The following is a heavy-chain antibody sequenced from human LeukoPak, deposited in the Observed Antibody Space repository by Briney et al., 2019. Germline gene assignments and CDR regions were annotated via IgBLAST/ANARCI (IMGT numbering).Heavy chain of an antibody. J-gene: IGHJ4*02. D-gene: IGHD6-19*01. CDR2: IRYDGTSQ. CDR1: GFTFSSYW. Sequence: GGSLRLSCAASGFTFSSYWMSWVRQAPGKGLEWVAFIRYDGTSQYYTDSVKGRFTISRDNSMNTMYLRMNSLRVEDTAVYYCAKGGFGWYQIDYWGQGTLVTVPS. V-gene: IGHV3-30*02. CDR3: AKGGFGWYQIDY.